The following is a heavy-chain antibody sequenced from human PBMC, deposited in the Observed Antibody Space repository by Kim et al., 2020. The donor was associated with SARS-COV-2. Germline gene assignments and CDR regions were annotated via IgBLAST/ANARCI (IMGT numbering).Heavy chain of an antibody. J-gene: IGHJ4*02. CDR3: AKDRDYGGNSFYFDY. V-gene: IGHV3-30*18. D-gene: IGHD4-17*01. Sequence: GGSLRLSCAASGFTFSSYGMHWVRQAPGKGLEWVAVISYDGSNKYYADSVKGRFTISRDNSKNTLYLQMNSLRAEDTAVYYCAKDRDYGGNSFYFDYWGQGTLVTGSS. CDR2: ISYDGSNK. CDR1: GFTFSSYG.